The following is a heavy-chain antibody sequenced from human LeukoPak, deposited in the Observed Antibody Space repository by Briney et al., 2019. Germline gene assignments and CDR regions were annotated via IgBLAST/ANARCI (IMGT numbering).Heavy chain of an antibody. CDR2: ISWNSGSI. CDR1: GFTFDDYA. J-gene: IGHJ1*01. CDR3: AKADCSSTSCLPH. D-gene: IGHD2-2*01. Sequence: QPGRSLRLSCAASGFTFDDYAMHWVRQAPGKGLEWVSGISWNSGSIGYADSVKGRFTISRDNAKNSLYLQMNSLRAEDTALYYCAKADCSSTSCLPHWGQGTLVTVSS. V-gene: IGHV3-9*01.